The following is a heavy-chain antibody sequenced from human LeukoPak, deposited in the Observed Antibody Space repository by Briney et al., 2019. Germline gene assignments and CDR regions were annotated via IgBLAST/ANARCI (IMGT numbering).Heavy chain of an antibody. V-gene: IGHV1-69*01. CDR1: GGTFSSYA. Sequence: AXGGTFSSYAXXWVRQAPGQGLXLMGGIIPIFGTANYAQKFQGRVTITADESTSAAYMELSSLRSEDTAVYYCARVSRYYFDYWGQGTLVTVSS. CDR2: IIPIFGTA. J-gene: IGHJ4*02. CDR3: ARVSRYYFDY.